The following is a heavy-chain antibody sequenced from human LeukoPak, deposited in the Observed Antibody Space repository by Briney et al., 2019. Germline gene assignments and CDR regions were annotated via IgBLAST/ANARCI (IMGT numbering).Heavy chain of an antibody. CDR1: GFTFSIYA. CDR2: ISATGGST. Sequence: GGSLRLSCAASGFTFSIYALTWVRQAPGKGLEWVSSISATGGSTYYADSVKGRFTISRDNSKNTLYLQMNTLRAEDTAVYYCAREEMATPFDYWGQGTLVTVSS. V-gene: IGHV3-23*01. D-gene: IGHD5-12*01. CDR3: AREEMATPFDY. J-gene: IGHJ4*02.